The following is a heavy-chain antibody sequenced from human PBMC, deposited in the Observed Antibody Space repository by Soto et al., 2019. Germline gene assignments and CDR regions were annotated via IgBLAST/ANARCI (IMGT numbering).Heavy chain of an antibody. CDR1: GFSLSSDS. V-gene: IGHV3-21*01. D-gene: IGHD4-17*01. CDR2: ISRSISYI. J-gene: IGHJ3*02. Sequence: GSLRPACAVAGFSLSSDSVDWDRPPQGKGREWVGSISRSISYIYYADSGKGRFTISRDHATNSPYLQRNRLRAADTAVYYCARDYTTVVTPSIWGQGTMVTVSS. CDR3: ARDYTTVVTPSI.